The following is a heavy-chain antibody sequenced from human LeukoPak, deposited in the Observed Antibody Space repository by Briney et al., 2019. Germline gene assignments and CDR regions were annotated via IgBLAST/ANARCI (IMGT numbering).Heavy chain of an antibody. CDR1: GYTFTDYY. CDR2: INPNSGGT. CDR3: ARGGFCGSTSCYLFDY. V-gene: IGHV1-2*02. Sequence: ASVKVSCKASGYTFTDYYMHWVRQAPGQGLEWMGWINPNSGGTDYAQKFQGRVTMTRDTSISTAYMELSRLRSDDTAVYYCARGGFCGSTSCYLFDYWDQGTLVTVSS. J-gene: IGHJ4*02. D-gene: IGHD2-2*01.